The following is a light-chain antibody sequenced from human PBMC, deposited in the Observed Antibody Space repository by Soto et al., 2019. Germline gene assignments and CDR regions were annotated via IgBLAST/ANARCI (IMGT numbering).Light chain of an antibody. V-gene: IGKV1-13*02. J-gene: IGKJ4*01. CDR1: QGISSA. CDR2: HAS. CDR3: QQFNTYPT. Sequence: IQMTQSPSSLSASIGDRVTITCRASQGISSALAWYQQKPGKAPKLLISHASSLESGVPSRFSGSGSGTDFTLTISSLQPEDFATYHCQQFNTYPTFGGGTKVDIK.